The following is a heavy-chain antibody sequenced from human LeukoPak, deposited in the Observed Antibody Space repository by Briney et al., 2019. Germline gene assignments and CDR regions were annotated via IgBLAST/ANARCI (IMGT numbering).Heavy chain of an antibody. Sequence: PSETLSLTCPVSGGSISSYYWSWIRQPPGKGLEWIAEINHSGSSKYNPSLKSRVTISVDTSKNQFSLKLTSVTAADTAVYYCAAVPESYYTVYYFNYWGQGTLVTVSS. CDR2: INHSGSS. V-gene: IGHV4-34*01. D-gene: IGHD3-10*01. CDR1: GGSISSYY. J-gene: IGHJ4*02. CDR3: AAVPESYYTVYYFNY.